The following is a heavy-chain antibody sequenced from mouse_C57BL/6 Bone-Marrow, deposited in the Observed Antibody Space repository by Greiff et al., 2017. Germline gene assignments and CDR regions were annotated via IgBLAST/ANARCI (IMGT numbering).Heavy chain of an antibody. J-gene: IGHJ1*03. V-gene: IGHV5-9*01. CDR2: ISGGGGNT. Sequence: EVQLVESGGGLVKPGGSLKLSCAASGFTFSSYTMSWVRQTPEKRLQWVAAISGGGGNTYSPASVKGRFTLSRDNDKNLLYLQMSSLRSEDTSLYYCSRQVTTVLATKYFDFWGTGTTVTVSS. CDR3: SRQVTTVLATKYFDF. CDR1: GFTFSSYT. D-gene: IGHD1-1*01.